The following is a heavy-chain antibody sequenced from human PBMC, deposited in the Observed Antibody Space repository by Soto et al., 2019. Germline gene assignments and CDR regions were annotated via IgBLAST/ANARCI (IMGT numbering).Heavy chain of an antibody. D-gene: IGHD3-10*01. CDR2: ISAYNGNT. J-gene: IGHJ5*01. V-gene: IGHV1-18*01. CDR3: ARNFYDSGRLNPQNCIDS. CDR1: GYTFTSYG. Sequence: AASVKVSCKASGYTFTSYGISWVRQAPGQGLEWMGWISAYNGNTNYAQKLQGRVTMTTDTSTSTAYMELRSLRSDDTAVYYCARNFYDSGRLNPQNCIDSWGQGTLVTVSS.